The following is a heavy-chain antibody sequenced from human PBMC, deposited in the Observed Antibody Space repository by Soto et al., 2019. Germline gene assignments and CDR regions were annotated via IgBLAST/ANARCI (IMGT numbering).Heavy chain of an antibody. CDR1: GGSISSGGYY. J-gene: IGHJ4*02. CDR3: ARLPNIGTHPPFDY. CDR2: IYYSGST. Sequence: SETLSLTCTVSGGSISSGGYYWSWIRQHPGKGLEWIGYIYYSGSTYYNPSLNGRVTISLDTSKDQFSLTITSVTAADTAVYYCARLPNIGTHPPFDYWGQGTPVTVSS. D-gene: IGHD1-26*01. V-gene: IGHV4-31*03.